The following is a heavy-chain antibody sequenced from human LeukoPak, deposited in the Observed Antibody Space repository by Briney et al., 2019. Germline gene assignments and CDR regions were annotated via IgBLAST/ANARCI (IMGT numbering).Heavy chain of an antibody. CDR3: ARRTHSRFDY. CDR2: INHSGST. V-gene: IGHV4-34*01. J-gene: IGHJ4*02. Sequence: SETLSLTCAVYGGSFSGYYRSWIRQPPGKGLEWIGEINHSGSTNYNPSLKSRVTISVDTSKNQFSLKLSSVTAADTAVYYCARRTHSRFDYWGQGTLVTVSS. D-gene: IGHD1-7*01. CDR1: GGSFSGYY.